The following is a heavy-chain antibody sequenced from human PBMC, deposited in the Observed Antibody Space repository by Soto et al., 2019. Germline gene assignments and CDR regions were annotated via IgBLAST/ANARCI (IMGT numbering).Heavy chain of an antibody. J-gene: IGHJ6*02. V-gene: IGHV3-30-3*01. D-gene: IGHD3-16*01. CDR2: ISYDGSNK. CDR3: ARDWAGGMDV. Sequence: QVQLVESGGGVVQPGRSLRLSCAASGFTFSSYAMHWVRQAPGKGLEWVAVISYDGSNKYYADSVKGRFTISRDNSKNTLYLQMNSLRAEDTAVYYCARDWAGGMDVWGQGTTVTVSS. CDR1: GFTFSSYA.